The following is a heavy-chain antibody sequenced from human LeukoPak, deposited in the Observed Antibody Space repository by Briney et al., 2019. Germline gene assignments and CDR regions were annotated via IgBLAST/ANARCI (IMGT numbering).Heavy chain of an antibody. CDR2: IGTAGDT. D-gene: IGHD1-1*01. CDR1: GFTFSDYD. J-gene: IGHJ4*02. V-gene: IGHV3-13*01. Sequence: PGGSLRLSCAASGFTFSDYDMHWVRQATGKGLEWVSAIGTAGDTYYTGSVKGRFTISRENAKNSLYLQMNSLRAGDTAVYYCARVAQERVGGVSYFDYWGQETLVTVSS. CDR3: ARVAQERVGGVSYFDY.